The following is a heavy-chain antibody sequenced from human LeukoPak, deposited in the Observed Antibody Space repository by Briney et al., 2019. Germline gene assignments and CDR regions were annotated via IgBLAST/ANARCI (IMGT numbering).Heavy chain of an antibody. V-gene: IGHV4-59*01. CDR2: IYYSGST. D-gene: IGHD2-2*02. J-gene: IGHJ6*02. CDR3: ASVHGSTSRYTKGRYYYYYGMDV. CDR1: GGSISSYY. Sequence: KPSETLSLTCTVSGGSISSYYWSWIRQPPGKGLEWIGYIYYSGSTNYNPSLKSRVTISVDTSKNQFSLKLSSVTAADTAVYYCASVHGSTSRYTKGRYYYYYGMDVWGQGTTVTVSS.